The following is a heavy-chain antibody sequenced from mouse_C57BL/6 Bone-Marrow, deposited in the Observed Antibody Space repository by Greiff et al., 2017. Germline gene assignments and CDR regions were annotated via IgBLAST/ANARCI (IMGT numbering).Heavy chain of an antibody. CDR1: GYAFTNYL. V-gene: IGHV1-54*01. D-gene: IGHD1-1*01. Sequence: VHLVESGAELVRPGTSVKVSCKASGYAFTNYLIEWVKQRPGQGLEWIGVINPGSGGTNYNEKFKGKATLTADKSSSTAYMQLRSLTSEDSAVYFCARSRGCYCGRTDYWGQGTTLTVSS. CDR3: ARSRGCYCGRTDY. CDR2: INPGSGGT. J-gene: IGHJ2*01.